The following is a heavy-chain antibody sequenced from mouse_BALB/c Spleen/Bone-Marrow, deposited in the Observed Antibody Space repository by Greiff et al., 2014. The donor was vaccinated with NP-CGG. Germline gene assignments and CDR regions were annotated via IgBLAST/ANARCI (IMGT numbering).Heavy chain of an antibody. CDR2: IWTGGST. CDR3: ARNHRGYYFDY. J-gene: IGHJ2*01. D-gene: IGHD3-1*01. Sequence: VQLQESGPGLVQPSQTLSITCTVSGFSFTTYGIHWVRQSPGKGLEWLGVIWTGGSTDYNAAFISRLSTTKDNAKNQVFFEMNSLQANSTAIYYCARNHRGYYFDYWGQGTTLTVSS. CDR1: GFSFTTYG. V-gene: IGHV2-2*02.